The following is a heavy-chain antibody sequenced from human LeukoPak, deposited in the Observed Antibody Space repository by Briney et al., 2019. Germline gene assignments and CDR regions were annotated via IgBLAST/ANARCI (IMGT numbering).Heavy chain of an antibody. Sequence: GGSLRLSCAVSGFIFSNYGMHWVRQAPGKGLEWVALIWYDGRTKFHADSVKGRFTISRDNSANTLYLQMSSLRVEDTAVYYCAREWGRIAVAGGPGYWGQGALVTVSS. CDR2: IWYDGRTK. V-gene: IGHV3-33*01. D-gene: IGHD6-19*01. J-gene: IGHJ4*02. CDR3: AREWGRIAVAGGPGY. CDR1: GFIFSNYG.